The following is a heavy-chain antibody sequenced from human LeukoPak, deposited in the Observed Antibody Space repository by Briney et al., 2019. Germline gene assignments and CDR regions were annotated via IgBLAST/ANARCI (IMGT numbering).Heavy chain of an antibody. Sequence: GESLKISCKCSGYSFTSYWIGWVRQMPGKGLEWMGNIYPGDSDTRYSPSFQGQVTISADKSISTAYLQWSSLKASDTAMYYCARAHMVRGVITNDYWGQGTLVTVSS. V-gene: IGHV5-51*01. D-gene: IGHD3-10*01. CDR2: IYPGDSDT. J-gene: IGHJ4*02. CDR3: ARAHMVRGVITNDY. CDR1: GYSFTSYW.